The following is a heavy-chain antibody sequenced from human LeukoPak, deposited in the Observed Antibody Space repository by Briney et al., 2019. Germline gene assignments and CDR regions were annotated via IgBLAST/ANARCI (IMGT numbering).Heavy chain of an antibody. CDR3: AKGDWSGDYYSIDY. D-gene: IGHD3-3*01. Sequence: PGRPLRLSCAASGFTFSSYGMHWVRQAPGKGLEWVAVISYDGSNKYYADSVKGRFTISRDNSKNTLYLQMNSLRAEDTAVYYCAKGDWSGDYYSIDYWGQGTLVTVSS. CDR1: GFTFSSYG. CDR2: ISYDGSNK. V-gene: IGHV3-30*18. J-gene: IGHJ4*02.